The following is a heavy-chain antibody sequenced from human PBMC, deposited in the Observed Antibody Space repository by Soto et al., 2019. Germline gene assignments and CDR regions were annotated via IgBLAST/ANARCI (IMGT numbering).Heavy chain of an antibody. Sequence: SETLSLTCTVSGGSISSSSYYWGWIRQPPGKGLEGIGSIYYSGSTYYNPSLKSRVTISVDTSKNQFSLKLSSVTAADTAVYYCARQAAGSIYYYSYYGMDVWGQGTTVTVSS. CDR3: ARQAAGSIYYYSYYGMDV. V-gene: IGHV4-39*01. J-gene: IGHJ6*02. D-gene: IGHD6-13*01. CDR2: IYYSGST. CDR1: GGSISSSSYY.